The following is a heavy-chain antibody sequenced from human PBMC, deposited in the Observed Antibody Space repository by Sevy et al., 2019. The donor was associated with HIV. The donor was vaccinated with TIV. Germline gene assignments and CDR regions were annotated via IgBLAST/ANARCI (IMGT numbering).Heavy chain of an antibody. CDR3: ARLFYGSADY. D-gene: IGHD3-10*01. J-gene: IGHJ4*02. Sequence: GGSLRLSCAASGFTFSSYWMSWVRQAPGKGLEWVATINQDGSETFYVDSVKGRFTISRHNPRKSLYLQMNCLSAEDTAVYYCARLFYGSADYWGQRTLVTVSS. V-gene: IGHV3-7*01. CDR1: GFTFSSYW. CDR2: INQDGSET.